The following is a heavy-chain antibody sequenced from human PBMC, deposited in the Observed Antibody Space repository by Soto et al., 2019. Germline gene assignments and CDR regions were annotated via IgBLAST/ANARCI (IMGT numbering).Heavy chain of an antibody. D-gene: IGHD6-19*01. V-gene: IGHV3-23*01. CDR2: ITGSAGST. Sequence: EVQLLESGGGLVQPGGSLRLSYAASGFTFSSYAMSWVRQAPGEGLEWVSSITGSAGSTYYADSVKGRFTISRDNSKNTLYLQLNTLRVGDTAVYYCAKGATIVVAAISFYFDHWGQGSLVTVSS. CDR3: AKGATIVVAAISFYFDH. CDR1: GFTFSSYA. J-gene: IGHJ4*02.